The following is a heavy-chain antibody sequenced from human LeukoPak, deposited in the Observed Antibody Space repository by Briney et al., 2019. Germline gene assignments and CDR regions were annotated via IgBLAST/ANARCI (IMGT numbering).Heavy chain of an antibody. CDR3: AKNDYASGSYYYFDY. CDR1: GFTFSNYG. Sequence: TGGSLRLSCAASGFTFSNYGMHWVRQAPGKGLEWVAFIRLDGSNKYYAASVKGRFTISRDNSKNTLYLQMNSLRAEDTAVYYCAKNDYASGSYYYFDYWGQGTLVTVSS. D-gene: IGHD3-10*01. J-gene: IGHJ4*02. CDR2: IRLDGSNK. V-gene: IGHV3-30*02.